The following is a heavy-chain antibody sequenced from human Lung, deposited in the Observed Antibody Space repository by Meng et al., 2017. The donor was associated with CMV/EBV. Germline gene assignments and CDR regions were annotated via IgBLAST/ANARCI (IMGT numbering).Heavy chain of an antibody. Sequence: GESLKISCAASGFTFSGYTMNWVRQAPGKGLEWVSSISSSSSYIYYADSVKGRFTISRDNAENSLSLLMNSLRAEDTAVYYCARVFGRTPGDNWGQGALVTVSS. CDR2: ISSSSSYI. CDR3: ARVFGRTPGDN. D-gene: IGHD3-3*01. CDR1: GFTFSGYT. V-gene: IGHV3-21*06. J-gene: IGHJ4*02.